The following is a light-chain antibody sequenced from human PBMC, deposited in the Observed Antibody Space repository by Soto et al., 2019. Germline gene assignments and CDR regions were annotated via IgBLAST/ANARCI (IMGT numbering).Light chain of an antibody. J-gene: IGKJ3*01. CDR1: QSIGSS. CDR2: KAS. Sequence: DIQMTQSPSTLSASVGDRVTITCRASQSIGSSLARYQQKSGKAPNLLIYKASTLESGVPSRFGGSGSGTEFTLTISSLQPDDFATYYCQQYSDYPFTFGPGTEVDVK. V-gene: IGKV1-5*03. CDR3: QQYSDYPFT.